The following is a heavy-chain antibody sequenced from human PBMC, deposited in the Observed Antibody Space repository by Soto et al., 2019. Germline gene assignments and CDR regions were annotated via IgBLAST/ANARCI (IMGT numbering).Heavy chain of an antibody. J-gene: IGHJ4*02. D-gene: IGHD4-17*01. CDR1: GFTVSSYL. CDR2: INSDGSST. Sequence: EVQLVASGGGLVQPGGSLRLSCAASGFTVSSYLMHWVRQAPGKGLVWVSRINSDGSSTSFAYSVKGRFTISRDNDKNTLYLQMNSLRAEDTAGYYCAIVNYGDYGGVYDYWGQGTLVTVSS. V-gene: IGHV3-74*01. CDR3: AIVNYGDYGGVYDY.